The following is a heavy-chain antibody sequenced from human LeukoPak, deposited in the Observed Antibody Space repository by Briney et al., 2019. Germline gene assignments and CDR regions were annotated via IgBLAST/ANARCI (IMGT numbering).Heavy chain of an antibody. D-gene: IGHD2-2*01. J-gene: IGHJ6*03. CDR2: ISSSSSTI. V-gene: IGHV3-48*04. Sequence: PGGSLRLSCAGSGFTFSSYSMKWLRQAPGKGLAWVSYISSSSSTIYYADSVKGRFTISRDNAKNSLYLQMNSLRAEDTAVYYCARAQYCSSTSCYQTPIYYYYYYMDVWGKGTTVTVSS. CDR3: ARAQYCSSTSCYQTPIYYYYYYMDV. CDR1: GFTFSSYS.